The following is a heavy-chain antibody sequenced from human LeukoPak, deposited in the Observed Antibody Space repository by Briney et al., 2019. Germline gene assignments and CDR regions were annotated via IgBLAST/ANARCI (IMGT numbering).Heavy chain of an antibody. V-gene: IGHV4-34*01. D-gene: IGHD3-22*01. CDR3: ARDEIVVVIKGGNYDPDLFDY. CDR1: GGSFSGYY. Sequence: SETLSLTCAVYGGSFSGYYWSWIRQPPGKGLEWIGEINHSGSTNYNPSLKSRVTISVDTSKNQFSLKLSSVTAADTAVYYCARDEIVVVIKGGNYDPDLFDYWGQGTLVTVSS. J-gene: IGHJ4*02. CDR2: INHSGST.